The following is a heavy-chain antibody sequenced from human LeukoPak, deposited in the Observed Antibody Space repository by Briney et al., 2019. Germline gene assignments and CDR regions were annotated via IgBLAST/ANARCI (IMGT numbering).Heavy chain of an antibody. D-gene: IGHD3-10*01. V-gene: IGHV4-59*01. CDR2: IHYSGST. J-gene: IGHJ6*03. Sequence: PSETLSLTCTVSGGSITNYYWSWIRQPPGKGLEWIGYIHYSGSTKYKSSLKSRVTISVDTSKNQFSLKLSSVTAADTAVYYCARTTMVRGTYYMDVWGKGTTVTISS. CDR1: GGSITNYY. CDR3: ARTTMVRGTYYMDV.